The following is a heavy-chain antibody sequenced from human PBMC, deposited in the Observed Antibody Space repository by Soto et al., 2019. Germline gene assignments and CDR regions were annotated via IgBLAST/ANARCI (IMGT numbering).Heavy chain of an antibody. Sequence: ASVKVSCKASGYTFTSYGISWVRQAPGQGLGWMGWIGAYNGNTNYAQKLQGRVTMTTDTSTSTAYMELRSLRSDDTAVYYCARPKYSAPGYYYYYGMDVWGQGTTVTVSS. CDR1: GYTFTSYG. V-gene: IGHV1-18*01. CDR2: IGAYNGNT. J-gene: IGHJ6*02. D-gene: IGHD2-15*01. CDR3: ARPKYSAPGYYYYYGMDV.